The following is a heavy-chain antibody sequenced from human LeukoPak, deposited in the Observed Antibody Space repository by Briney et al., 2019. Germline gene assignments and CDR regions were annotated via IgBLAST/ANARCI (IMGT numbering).Heavy chain of an antibody. V-gene: IGHV4-61*01. CDR2: IYYTGST. D-gene: IGHD3-10*01. CDR1: GGSVSSGTYY. CDR3: ARRGGSGRSFDY. Sequence: SETLSLTCTVSGGSVSSGTYYWSWIRQPPGKGLEWIGYIYYTGSTNYNPSLKSRLTISVDTSKNQFPLKLSSVTAADTAVYYCARRGGSGRSFDYWGQGTLVTVSS. J-gene: IGHJ4*02.